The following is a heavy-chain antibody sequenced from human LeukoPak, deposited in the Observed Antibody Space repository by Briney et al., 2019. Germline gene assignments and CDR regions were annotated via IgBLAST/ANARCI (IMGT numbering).Heavy chain of an antibody. Sequence: PSETLSLTCTVSGGSISSYYWSWIRQPPGKGLEWIWYIYYSGSTNYNPSLKSRVTISVDTSKNQFSLKLSSVTAADTAVYYCARESDYYDSSGYYSPWFDPGAREPWSPSPQ. CDR2: IYYSGST. J-gene: IGHJ5*02. V-gene: IGHV4-59*01. CDR1: GGSISSYY. D-gene: IGHD3-22*01. CDR3: ARESDYYDSSGYYSPWFDP.